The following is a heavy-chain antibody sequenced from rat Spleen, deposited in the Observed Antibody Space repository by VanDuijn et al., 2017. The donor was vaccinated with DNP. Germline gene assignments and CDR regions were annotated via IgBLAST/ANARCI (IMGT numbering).Heavy chain of an antibody. Sequence: EVQLQESGPGLVKPSQSLSLTCSVTGDSITSNYWGWIRQFPGNKMEWIGYINHSGYTGYNPSLKSRISITRDTSKNQFFLQLNSVTTEDTATYYCSRWVWYFDYWGQGVMVTVSS. CDR2: INHSGYT. CDR1: GDSITSNY. V-gene: IGHV3-1*01. CDR3: SRWVWYFDY. J-gene: IGHJ2*01.